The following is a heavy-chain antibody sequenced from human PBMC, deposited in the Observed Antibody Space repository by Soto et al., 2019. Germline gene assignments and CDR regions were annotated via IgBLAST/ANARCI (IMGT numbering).Heavy chain of an antibody. Sequence: SETLSLTCTVSGGSISSSSYYWGWIRQPPGKGLEWIGSIYYSGSTYYNPSLKSRVTISVDTSKNQFSLKLSSVTAADTAVYYCANRSRFGELDIGPYAYWGQGTPVTVSS. CDR3: ANRSRFGELDIGPYAY. CDR2: IYYSGST. CDR1: GGSISSSSYY. D-gene: IGHD3-10*01. J-gene: IGHJ4*02. V-gene: IGHV4-39*01.